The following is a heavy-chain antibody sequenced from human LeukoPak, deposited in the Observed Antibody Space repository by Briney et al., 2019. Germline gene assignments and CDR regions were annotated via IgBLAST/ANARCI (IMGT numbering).Heavy chain of an antibody. CDR1: GFSFSTYN. CDR3: VSLGYSSSSVRY. J-gene: IGHJ4*02. CDR2: ISYDGGNK. D-gene: IGHD6-6*01. V-gene: IGHV3-30*03. Sequence: GGSLRLSCAASGFSFSTYNMNWVRQAPGKGLEWVAIISYDGGNKYYTDSVKGRFTISRDNSKNTLYLQMNSLRAEDTAVYFCVSLGYSSSSVRYWGQGTLVTVSS.